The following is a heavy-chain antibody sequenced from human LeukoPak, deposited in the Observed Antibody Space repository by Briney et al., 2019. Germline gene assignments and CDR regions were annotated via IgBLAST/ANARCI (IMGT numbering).Heavy chain of an antibody. V-gene: IGHV3-30*18. D-gene: IGHD3-16*01. J-gene: IGHJ4*02. Sequence: GGSLRLSCAASGFTFSTYGAHWVRQAPGKGLEWVAVVSDDGSNTHYADFVKGRFTISRDNSKNMLYLQMNSLRAEDTAVYYCTKDGGNFDYWGQGTLVTVSS. CDR3: TKDGGNFDY. CDR1: GFTFSTYG. CDR2: VSDDGSNT.